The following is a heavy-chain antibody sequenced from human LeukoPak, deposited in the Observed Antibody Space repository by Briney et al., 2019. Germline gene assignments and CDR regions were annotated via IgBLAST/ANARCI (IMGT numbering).Heavy chain of an antibody. CDR3: ASGIGVGDSFDI. CDR2: INSDARNT. Sequence: GGSLRLSCAASGFTFSSYWMYWVRQAPGKGLVWVSRINSDARNTNYADSVQGRFTISRDNAKNTLYLQMNSLRAEDTAVYYCASGIGVGDSFDIWGQGTMVTVSS. CDR1: GFTFSSYW. V-gene: IGHV3-74*01. J-gene: IGHJ3*02. D-gene: IGHD3-3*01.